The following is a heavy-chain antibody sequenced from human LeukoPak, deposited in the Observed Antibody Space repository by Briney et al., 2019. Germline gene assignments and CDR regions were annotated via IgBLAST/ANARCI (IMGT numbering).Heavy chain of an antibody. D-gene: IGHD2-15*01. CDR2: IYYSGAT. CDR3: ARGDARSGGSCYLDY. Sequence: SETLSLTCTVSGGSISSYYWGGIRRSPGEGLGWIGYIYYSGATNYNPSLKSRVTISVDTSKNQFSLKLSSVTAADTAVYYCARGDARSGGSCYLDYWGQGTLVTVSS. CDR1: GGSISSYY. J-gene: IGHJ4*02. V-gene: IGHV4-59*08.